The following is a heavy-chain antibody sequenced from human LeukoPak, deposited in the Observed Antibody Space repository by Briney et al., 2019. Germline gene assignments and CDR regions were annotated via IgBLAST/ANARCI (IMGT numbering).Heavy chain of an antibody. V-gene: IGHV3-33*01. CDR3: ARGGYYDSSGYWNWYFDL. CDR2: IWYDGSNK. J-gene: IGHJ2*01. Sequence: GGSLRLSCAASGFTFSSYGMHWVRQAPGKGLEWVAVIWYDGSNKYYADSVKGRLTISRDNSKNTLYLQMNSLRAEDTAVYYCARGGYYDSSGYWNWYFDLWGRGTLVTVSS. D-gene: IGHD3-22*01. CDR1: GFTFSSYG.